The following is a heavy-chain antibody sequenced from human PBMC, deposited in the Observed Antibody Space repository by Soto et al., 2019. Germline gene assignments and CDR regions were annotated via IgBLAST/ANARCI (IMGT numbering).Heavy chain of an antibody. CDR1: GYTFTSYA. CDR3: ARSIVVVTALDY. Sequence: QVQLVQSGAEEKKPGASVKVSCKASGYTFTSYAMHWVRQAPGQRLEWMRWINAGNGNTKYSHKFQGRVTITRDTAASTAYMELSSLRSEDTAVYYCARSIVVVTALDYWGQGTLVTVSS. J-gene: IGHJ4*02. CDR2: INAGNGNT. D-gene: IGHD2-21*02. V-gene: IGHV1-3*05.